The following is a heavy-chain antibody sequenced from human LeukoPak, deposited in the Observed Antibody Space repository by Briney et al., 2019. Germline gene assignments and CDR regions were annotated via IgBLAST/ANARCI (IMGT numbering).Heavy chain of an antibody. J-gene: IGHJ4*02. V-gene: IGHV4-39*01. D-gene: IGHD5-24*01. CDR2: VYYDGTS. CDR1: GDSINSHSYS. CDR3: VRHISTNTGYFDS. Sequence: PSETLSLTCTVSGDSINSHSYSWGWMRQPPGKGLEWIGSVYYDGTSYSNPSLQSRVAVFVDTSRDQFSLDLSFVTAADTALYYCVRHISTNTGYFDSCGQGTLVSVSS.